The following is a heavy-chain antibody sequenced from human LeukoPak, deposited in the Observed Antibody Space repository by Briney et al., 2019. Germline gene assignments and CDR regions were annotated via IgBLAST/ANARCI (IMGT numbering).Heavy chain of an antibody. D-gene: IGHD6-19*01. CDR2: IKPDGSEK. CDR1: GVSFSDYC. CDR3: SRRPTVAGVGDY. J-gene: IGHJ4*02. Sequence: GESLRLTCAVSGVSFSDYCLSWVRQAPGKGPEWVGGIKPDGSEKNYVNLVRGRFTISRDNATKSLCLQINTVMAEDTAVFYCSRRPTVAGVGDYWGQGTLVTVSS. V-gene: IGHV3-7*01.